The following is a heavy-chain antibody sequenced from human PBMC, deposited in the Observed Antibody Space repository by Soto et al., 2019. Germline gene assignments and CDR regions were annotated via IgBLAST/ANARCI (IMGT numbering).Heavy chain of an antibody. V-gene: IGHV1-8*01. CDR3: ARGPWVGELLHLCTYYDGMDV. CDR2: LNPNSGNT. Sequence: QVQLVQSGAEVKKPGASVNVSCKASGYTFTSYDINWVRQATGQGLEWMGWLNPNSGNTGYAQKFQGRVTMTRNTCISTAYMELSSLRSEDTAVYYCARGPWVGELLHLCTYYDGMDVWGQGTTVTVSS. J-gene: IGHJ6*02. CDR1: GYTFTSYD. D-gene: IGHD3-10*01.